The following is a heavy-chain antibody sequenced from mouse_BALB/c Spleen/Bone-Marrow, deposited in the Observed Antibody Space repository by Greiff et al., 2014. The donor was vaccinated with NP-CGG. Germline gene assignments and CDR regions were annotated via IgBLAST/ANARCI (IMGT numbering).Heavy chain of an antibody. CDR1: GYTFTSYW. D-gene: IGHD4-1*01. CDR3: AREDWDEAFAY. Sequence: QVQLQQSGAELARPGASVKLSCKASGYTFTSYWMQWVKQRPGQGLEWIGAIYPGDGDTRYTQKFKGKATLTADKSSSTAYMQLSSLASEDSAVYYCAREDWDEAFAYWGQGTLVTVSA. J-gene: IGHJ3*01. CDR2: IYPGDGDT. V-gene: IGHV1-87*01.